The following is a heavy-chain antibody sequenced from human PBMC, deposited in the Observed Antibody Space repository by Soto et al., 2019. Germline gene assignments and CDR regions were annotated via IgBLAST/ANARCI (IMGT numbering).Heavy chain of an antibody. D-gene: IGHD6-19*01. Sequence: EASVKVSCKASGGTFSSYTISWVRQAPGQGLEWMGRIIPILGIANYAQKFQGRVTITADKSTSTAYMELSSLRSEDTAVYYCASLRNSDSSKYAFDIWGQGTMVTVSS. J-gene: IGHJ3*02. CDR1: GGTFSSYT. CDR2: IIPILGIA. CDR3: ASLRNSDSSKYAFDI. V-gene: IGHV1-69*02.